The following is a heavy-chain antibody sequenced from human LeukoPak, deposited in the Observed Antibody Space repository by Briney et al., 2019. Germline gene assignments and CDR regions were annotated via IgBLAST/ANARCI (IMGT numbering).Heavy chain of an antibody. CDR3: ARDRSYGSFDY. CDR1: GFTFQNHG. V-gene: IGHV3-20*01. D-gene: IGHD3-10*01. CDR2: LNWNGGST. Sequence: GGSLRLSCAASGFTFQNHGMSWVRQVPGKGLEWVSGLNWNGGSTGYGDPVKGRFTISRDNAKNSLYLQMNSLRAEDTALYHCARDRSYGSFDYWGQGTLVTVSS. J-gene: IGHJ4*02.